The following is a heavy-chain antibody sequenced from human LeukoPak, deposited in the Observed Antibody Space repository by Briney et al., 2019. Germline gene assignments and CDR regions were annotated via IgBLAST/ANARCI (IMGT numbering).Heavy chain of an antibody. Sequence: GGSLRLSCAAPGFKFSDYSMNWVRQAPGWGLECITYTSSDGKTTWYADSVKGRFIVSRDNANNSLYLQMNSLRAEDMAVYYCARGIVWGKGTTVTVSS. V-gene: IGHV3-48*01. CDR2: TSSDGKTT. CDR1: GFKFSDYS. J-gene: IGHJ6*04. D-gene: IGHD3-10*01. CDR3: ARGIV.